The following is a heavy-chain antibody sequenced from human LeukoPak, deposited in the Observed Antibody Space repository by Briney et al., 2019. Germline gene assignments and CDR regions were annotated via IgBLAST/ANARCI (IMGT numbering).Heavy chain of an antibody. V-gene: IGHV3-7*03. D-gene: IGHD6-13*01. J-gene: IGHJ4*02. CDR2: IKPDGSAQ. Sequence: GGSLRLSCATSGFTFSSNWMSWVRHVPGRGLDWVANIKPDGSAQYYAASVKGRFTISRDNSENTLFLQMNSLRVEDTAMYYCAGSSRKYYFEYWGQGTLVTVSS. CDR3: AGSSRKYYFEY. CDR1: GFTFSSNW.